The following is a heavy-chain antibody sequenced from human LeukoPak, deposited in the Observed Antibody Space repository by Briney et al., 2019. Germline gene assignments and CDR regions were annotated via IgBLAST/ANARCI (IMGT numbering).Heavy chain of an antibody. CDR1: GGSISSYY. D-gene: IGHD5-12*01. V-gene: IGHV4-34*01. J-gene: IGHJ4*02. CDR2: INHSGST. Sequence: PSETLSLTCTGSGGSISSYYWSWIRQPPGKGLEWIGEINHSGSTNYNPSLKSRVTISVDTSKNQFSLKLSSVTAADTAVYYCARGRGYDQSFDYWGQGTLVTVSS. CDR3: ARGRGYDQSFDY.